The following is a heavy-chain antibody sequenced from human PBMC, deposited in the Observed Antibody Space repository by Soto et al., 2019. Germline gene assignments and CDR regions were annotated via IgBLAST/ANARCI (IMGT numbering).Heavy chain of an antibody. CDR1: GGSFSGYY. CDR3: ARTYYDFWSGPRSMGKIDY. CDR2: INHSGST. V-gene: IGHV4-34*01. J-gene: IGHJ4*02. D-gene: IGHD3-3*01. Sequence: QVQLQQWGAGLLKPSETLSLTCAVYGGSFSGYYWSWIRQPPGKGLEWIGEINHSGSTNYNPSLKSRVTISVDTSKYQFSLKLSSVTAADTAVYYCARTYYDFWSGPRSMGKIDYWGQGTLVTVSS.